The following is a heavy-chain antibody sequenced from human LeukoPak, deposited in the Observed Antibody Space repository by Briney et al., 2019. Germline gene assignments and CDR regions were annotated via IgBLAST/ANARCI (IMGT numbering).Heavy chain of an antibody. J-gene: IGHJ4*02. Sequence: PSETLSLTCTVSGDSISSGGYYWTWVRQHPGKGLEWIGYIYYSGTTYYNPSLKSRATTSLDTSRSQFSLMLSSVTAADTAIYYCARHTFARPFDSWGQGTLVTVSS. CDR1: GDSISSGGYY. CDR3: ARHTFARPFDS. V-gene: IGHV4-31*03. CDR2: IYYSGTT. D-gene: IGHD6-6*01.